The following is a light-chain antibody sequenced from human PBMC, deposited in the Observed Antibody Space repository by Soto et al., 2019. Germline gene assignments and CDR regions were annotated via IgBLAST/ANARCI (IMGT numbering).Light chain of an antibody. CDR3: HQYSSYPLT. J-gene: IGKJ3*01. CDR2: AAS. V-gene: IGKV1-8*01. CDR1: QAIGSL. Sequence: AIRMTQSPSSFSASTGDRVTITCRASQAIGSLLAWYQQKPGKAPKLLIYAASTLQSGVPSRFSGSGSGTDFTLTIRSLQSEDFATYYCHQYSSYPLTFGPGTKVDIK.